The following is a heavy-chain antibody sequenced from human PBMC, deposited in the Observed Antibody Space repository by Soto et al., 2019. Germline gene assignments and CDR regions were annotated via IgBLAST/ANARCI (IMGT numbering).Heavy chain of an antibody. V-gene: IGHV3-21*01. D-gene: IGHD3-22*01. CDR1: GFTFSSYS. J-gene: IGHJ6*02. CDR2: ISSSSSYI. CDR3: ARGVDYYDHYYYYGLDV. Sequence: EVQLVESGGGLVKPGGSLRLSCAASGFTFSSYSMNWVRQAPGKGLEWVSSISSSSSYIYYADSVKGRFTISRDNAKNYLYLQMNSLRAEDKAVYYCARGVDYYDHYYYYGLDVWGQGTTVTVSS.